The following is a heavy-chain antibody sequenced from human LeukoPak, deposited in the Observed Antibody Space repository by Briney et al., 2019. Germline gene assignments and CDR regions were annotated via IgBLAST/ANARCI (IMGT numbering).Heavy chain of an antibody. J-gene: IGHJ4*02. CDR1: GGSISTYY. D-gene: IGHD1-26*01. CDR3: ARHGGSLGYFDN. CDR2: VYQSGTT. V-gene: IGHV4-59*08. Sequence: SETLSLTCTVSGGSISTYYWSWIRKPPGKGLEWIAFVYQSGTTSYNPSLKSRVTISAGTSKNQFSIRVRSVTAADTAVYYCARHGGSLGYFDNWGQGTLVTVSS.